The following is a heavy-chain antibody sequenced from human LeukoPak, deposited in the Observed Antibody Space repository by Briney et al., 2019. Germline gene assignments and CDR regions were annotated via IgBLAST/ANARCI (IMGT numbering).Heavy chain of an antibody. CDR2: IYYSGST. CDR3: ARLMVVSYYDSSGYYYVKYYYYMDV. V-gene: IGHV4-39*01. D-gene: IGHD3-22*01. Sequence: PSETLSLTCTVSGGSISSSSYYWGWIRQPPGKGLEWIGSIYYSGSTYYNPSLKSRVTISVDTSKNQFSLKLSSVTAADTAVYYCARLMVVSYYDSSGYYYVKYYYYMDVWGKGTMVTVSS. J-gene: IGHJ6*03. CDR1: GGSISSSSYY.